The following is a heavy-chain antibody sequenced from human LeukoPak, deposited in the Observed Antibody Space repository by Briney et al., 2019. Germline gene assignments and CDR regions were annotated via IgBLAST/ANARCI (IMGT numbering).Heavy chain of an antibody. D-gene: IGHD1-1*01. CDR3: ARIRVSQLERRGPKTDYYYYGMDV. Sequence: ASVKVSCKASGYTFTGYGISWVRQASGQGLEWMGWISAYNGNTNYAQKLQGRVTMTTDTSTSTAYMELRSLRSDDTAVYYCARIRVSQLERRGPKTDYYYYGMDVWGQGTTVTVSS. J-gene: IGHJ6*02. V-gene: IGHV1-18*01. CDR2: ISAYNGNT. CDR1: GYTFTGYG.